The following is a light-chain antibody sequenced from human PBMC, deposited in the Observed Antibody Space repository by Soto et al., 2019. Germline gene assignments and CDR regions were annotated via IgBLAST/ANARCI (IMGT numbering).Light chain of an antibody. CDR3: ASKTTSCTVL. Sequence: QSALTQPSSMSGSPGQSITISCTGTSSDVGAYDHVSWHQQRPGRAPKVLIYDVRSRPSEVSNRFSGSKSGDTASLTISGLQAEDEAIYYCASKTTSCTVLFGGGTKLTVL. J-gene: IGLJ2*01. V-gene: IGLV2-14*03. CDR1: SSDVGAYDH. CDR2: DVR.